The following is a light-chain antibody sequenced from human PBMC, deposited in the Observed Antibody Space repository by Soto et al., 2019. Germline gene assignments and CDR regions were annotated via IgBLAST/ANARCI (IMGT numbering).Light chain of an antibody. CDR3: AVWDDSLNGWA. CDR1: DSNIGSNT. V-gene: IGLV1-44*01. J-gene: IGLJ2*01. Sequence: QSVLTQPSSVSGTPGQRVTISCSGSDSNIGSNTVNWCQQLPGAAPQLLIYTNFQRPSGIPDRFSGSKSVTSASLAISGLQSEDEAHYYCAVWDDSLNGWAFGGGTKLTVL. CDR2: TNF.